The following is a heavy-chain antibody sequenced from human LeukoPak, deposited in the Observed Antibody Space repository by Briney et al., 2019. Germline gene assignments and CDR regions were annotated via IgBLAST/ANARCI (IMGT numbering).Heavy chain of an antibody. Sequence: GGSLRLSCAVSGFTFSRYGMHWVRQTPGKGLEGVALISYDGGNKDYVDSVKGRFTVSRDNSRNTLYLQMNSLRPEDAAVYYCAKDRSTYNVLTGYQDYWGQGTLVTVSS. J-gene: IGHJ4*02. CDR2: ISYDGGNK. CDR1: GFTFSRYG. CDR3: AKDRSTYNVLTGYQDY. D-gene: IGHD3-9*01. V-gene: IGHV3-30*02.